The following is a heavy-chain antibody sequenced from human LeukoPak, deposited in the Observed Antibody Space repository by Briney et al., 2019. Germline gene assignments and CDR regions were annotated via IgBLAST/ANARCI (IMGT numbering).Heavy chain of an antibody. D-gene: IGHD6-13*01. V-gene: IGHV3-9*03. CDR2: ISWNSGSI. Sequence: GGSLRLSFAASGFTLDDYGMHWVRQAPGKGLEWVSGISWNSGSIGYADSVKGRFTISRDNAKNSLYLQMNSLRAEDMALYYCAKVAQDSSSWYGEAYYFDYWGQGTLVTVSS. J-gene: IGHJ4*02. CDR3: AKVAQDSSSWYGEAYYFDY. CDR1: GFTLDDYG.